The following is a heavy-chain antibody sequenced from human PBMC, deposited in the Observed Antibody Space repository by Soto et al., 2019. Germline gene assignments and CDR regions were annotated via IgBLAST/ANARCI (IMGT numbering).Heavy chain of an antibody. CDR3: SRVDPGETSPFDH. J-gene: IGHJ4*02. D-gene: IGHD3-10*01. V-gene: IGHV1-18*01. CDR1: GYTFTSYG. CDR2: ISPYNGSR. Sequence: ASVKVSCKASGYTFTSYGISWVRQAPGQGLEWMGWISPYNGSRIYAQNLQGRVTMTRDTSTSTVYMEVSSLRSEDTAVYYCSRVDPGETSPFDHWGQGTLVTVSS.